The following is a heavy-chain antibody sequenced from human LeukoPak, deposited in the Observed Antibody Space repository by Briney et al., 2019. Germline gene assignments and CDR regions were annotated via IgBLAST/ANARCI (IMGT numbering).Heavy chain of an antibody. Sequence: PSETLSLTCNVSGDYITTTNYYWAWIRQPPGKGLEWIASIFSGGNTYYNPSLKSRVIISMDTSRKQISLRLTSVTATDTALYYCTRRSRLWKHEIIGYHESWGQGTLVTVSS. V-gene: IGHV4-39*01. CDR3: TRRSRLWKHEIIGYHES. J-gene: IGHJ5*02. D-gene: IGHD3-22*01. CDR1: GDYITTTNYY. CDR2: IFSGGNT.